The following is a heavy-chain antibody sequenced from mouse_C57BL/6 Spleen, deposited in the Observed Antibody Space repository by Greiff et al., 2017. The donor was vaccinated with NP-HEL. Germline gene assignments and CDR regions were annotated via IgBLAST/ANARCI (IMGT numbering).Heavy chain of an antibody. Sequence: VQLQQSGPELVKPGASVKLSCKASGYTFTSYDINWVKQRPGQGLEWIGWISPCDGSTKYNEQFKGKATLTVDTSSSTAYMERHSLTSEDSAVYFCADSNYPFAYWGQGTLVTVSA. CDR2: ISPCDGST. J-gene: IGHJ3*01. V-gene: IGHV1-85*01. CDR1: GYTFTSYD. CDR3: ADSNYPFAY. D-gene: IGHD2-5*01.